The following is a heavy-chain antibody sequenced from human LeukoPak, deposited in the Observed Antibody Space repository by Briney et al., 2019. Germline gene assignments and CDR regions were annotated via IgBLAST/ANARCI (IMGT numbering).Heavy chain of an antibody. CDR3: ATETVGATTRGDY. V-gene: IGHV1-69*13. CDR1: GGTFSSYA. Sequence: GASVKVSCKASGGTFSSYAISWVRQAPGQGLEWMGGIIPIFGTANYAQKFQGRVTITADESTSTAYMELSSLRSEDTAVYYCATETVGATTRGDYWGQGTLVTVSS. CDR2: IIPIFGTA. J-gene: IGHJ4*02. D-gene: IGHD1-26*01.